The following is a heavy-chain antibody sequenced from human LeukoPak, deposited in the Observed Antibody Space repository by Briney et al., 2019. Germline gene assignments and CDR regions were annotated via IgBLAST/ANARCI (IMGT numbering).Heavy chain of an antibody. V-gene: IGHV3-74*01. CDR1: GFTFSSYW. J-gene: IGHJ4*02. CDR3: AKGHSGSYYEDFDY. D-gene: IGHD1-26*01. Sequence: SGGSLRLSCLASGFTFSSYWMHWVRQAPGKGLVWVSRINSDGSSTNYADSVKGRFTISRDNAKNTLYLQVNSLRAEDTAVYYCAKGHSGSYYEDFDYWGQGTLVTVSS. CDR2: INSDGSST.